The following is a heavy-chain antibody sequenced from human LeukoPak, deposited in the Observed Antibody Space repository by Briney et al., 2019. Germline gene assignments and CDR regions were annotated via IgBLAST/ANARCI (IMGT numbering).Heavy chain of an antibody. Sequence: PGGSLRLSCAASGFTFSNYGMHWVRQAPGKGLEWVAFIRYDGSNKNYADSVKGRFTISRDNSKNTLYLQMKSLRAEDTAVYYCARYDSSGYYFDYWGQGTLVTVSS. CDR3: ARYDSSGYYFDY. CDR1: GFTFSNYG. J-gene: IGHJ4*02. D-gene: IGHD3-22*01. V-gene: IGHV3-30*02. CDR2: IRYDGSNK.